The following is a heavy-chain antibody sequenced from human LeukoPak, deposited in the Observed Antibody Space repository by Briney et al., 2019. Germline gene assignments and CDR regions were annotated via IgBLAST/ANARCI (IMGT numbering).Heavy chain of an antibody. CDR3: ASYWSGYYY. Sequence: PSETLSLTCTVSGGSISSSDYYWTWIRQPPGKGLEWIGYIYYSGTTNYNPSLKSRVTISVDTSKNQFSLKLSSVTAADTAVYYCASYWSGYYYWGQGTLVTVSS. J-gene: IGHJ4*02. CDR2: IYYSGTT. D-gene: IGHD3-3*01. V-gene: IGHV4-61*08. CDR1: GGSISSSDYY.